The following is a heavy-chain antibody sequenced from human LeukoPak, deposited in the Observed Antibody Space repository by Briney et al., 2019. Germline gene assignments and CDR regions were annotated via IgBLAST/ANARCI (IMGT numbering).Heavy chain of an antibody. CDR1: GFTFSSYA. CDR3: ARDRPATYYYYGMDV. J-gene: IGHJ6*02. D-gene: IGHD2-15*01. V-gene: IGHV3-23*01. Sequence: GGSLRLSCAASGFTFSSYAMSWVRQAPGKGLEWVSAISGSGGSTYYADSVKGRFTISRDNSKNTLYLQMNSLRAEDTAVYYCARDRPATYYYYGMDVWGQGTTVTVSS. CDR2: ISGSGGST.